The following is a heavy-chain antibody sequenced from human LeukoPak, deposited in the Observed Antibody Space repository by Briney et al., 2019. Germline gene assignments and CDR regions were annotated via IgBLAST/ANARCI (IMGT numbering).Heavy chain of an antibody. V-gene: IGHV3-72*01. CDR1: GFTFSDHY. Sequence: PGGSLRLSCAASGFTFSDHYMDWVRQAPGKGLEWVGRTRNKANSYTTEYAASVKGRFTISRDDSKNSLYLQMNSLKTEDTAVYYCAREREQWLAGWGAFDIRGQGTMVTVSS. D-gene: IGHD6-19*01. CDR2: TRNKANSYTT. CDR3: AREREQWLAGWGAFDI. J-gene: IGHJ3*02.